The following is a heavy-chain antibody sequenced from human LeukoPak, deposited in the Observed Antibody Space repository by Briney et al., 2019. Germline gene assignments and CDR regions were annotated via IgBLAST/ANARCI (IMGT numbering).Heavy chain of an antibody. J-gene: IGHJ3*02. D-gene: IGHD4-23*01. V-gene: IGHV1-2*02. CDR3: ARRLGLRWDLQAFDI. CDR2: INPNSGGT. Sequence: GASVKVSCKASGYTFTGNYMHWVRQAPGQGLEWMGWINPNSGGTNYAQKFQGRVTITRNTSISTAYMELSSLKSDDTAVYYCARRLGLRWDLQAFDIWGQGTMVTVSS. CDR1: GYTFTGNY.